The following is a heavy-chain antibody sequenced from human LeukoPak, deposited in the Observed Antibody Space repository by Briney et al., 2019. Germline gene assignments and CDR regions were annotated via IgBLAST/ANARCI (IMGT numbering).Heavy chain of an antibody. J-gene: IGHJ4*02. CDR2: ISGSGGST. CDR3: ATLHSSAAIDY. CDR1: GGSFSGYY. D-gene: IGHD2-2*01. V-gene: IGHV3-23*01. Sequence: PSETLSLTCAVYGGSFSGYYWSWVRQAPGKGLEWVSAISGSGGSTYYADSVKGRFTISRDNSKNTLYLQMNSLRAEDTAVYYCATLHSSAAIDYWGQGTLVTVSS.